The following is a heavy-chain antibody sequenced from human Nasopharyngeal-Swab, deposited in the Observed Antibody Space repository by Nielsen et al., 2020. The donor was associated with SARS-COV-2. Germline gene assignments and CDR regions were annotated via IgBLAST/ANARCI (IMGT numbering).Heavy chain of an antibody. CDR1: GFTFRRDW. V-gene: IGHV3-7*01. J-gene: IGHJ4*02. CDR3: AREDY. CDR2: IKQDGSET. Sequence: GGSLRLSCADSGFTFRRDWMSWVRQAPGKGLEWVANIKQDGSETYYADSVKGRFTISRDNAKNSLYLQMNSLRAEDTAVYYCAREDYWGQGTLVTVSS.